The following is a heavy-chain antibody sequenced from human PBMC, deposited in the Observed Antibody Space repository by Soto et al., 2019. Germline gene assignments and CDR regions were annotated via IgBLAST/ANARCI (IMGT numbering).Heavy chain of an antibody. D-gene: IGHD5-18*01. CDR3: ARDLSGYSYGPYYYYGMDV. CDR2: TYYRSKWYN. V-gene: IGHV6-1*01. Sequence: SQTLSLTCAISGDSVSSNSAAWNWIRQSPSRGLEWLGRTYYRSKWYNDYAVSVKSRITINPDTSKNQFSLQLNSVTPEDTAVYYCARDLSGYSYGPYYYYGMDVWGQGTTVTVSS. CDR1: GDSVSSNSAA. J-gene: IGHJ6*02.